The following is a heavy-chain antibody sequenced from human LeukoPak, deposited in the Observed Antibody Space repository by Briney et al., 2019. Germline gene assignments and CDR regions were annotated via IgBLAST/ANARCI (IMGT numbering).Heavy chain of an antibody. Sequence: GGSLRLSCVASGFTVSSNYMTWVRQAPGKGLEWVANIKEDGNEKHYVDSVKGRFTVARDNAKNSLFLQMNSLRAEDAAIYYCSSGSHMDVWGKGTTVSVSS. CDR2: IKEDGNEK. V-gene: IGHV3-7*01. J-gene: IGHJ6*03. D-gene: IGHD3-22*01. CDR1: GFTVSSNY. CDR3: SSGSHMDV.